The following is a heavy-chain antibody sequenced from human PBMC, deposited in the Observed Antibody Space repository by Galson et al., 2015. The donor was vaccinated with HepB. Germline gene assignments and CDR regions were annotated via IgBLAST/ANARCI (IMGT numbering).Heavy chain of an antibody. CDR3: ARQGELIPWYFLDF. CDR2: IADSGGST. D-gene: IGHD1-7*01. V-gene: IGHV3-23*01. CDR1: GFTFSSYA. J-gene: IGHJ4*02. Sequence: SLRLSCAASGFTFSSYAMTWVRQAPGKGLEWVSIIADSGGSTYYADSVKGRFTISRDNSHNTLYLQMSSLKASDTAMYYCARQGELIPWYFLDFRGQGTLVTVSS.